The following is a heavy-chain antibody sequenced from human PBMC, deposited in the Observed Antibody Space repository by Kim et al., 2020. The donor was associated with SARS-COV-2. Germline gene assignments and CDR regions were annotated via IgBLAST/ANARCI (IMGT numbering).Heavy chain of an antibody. CDR2: IYHSGST. CDR3: ARGVYVVDTGRWFDP. CDR1: GGSISSGGYS. Sequence: SETLSLTCAVSGGSISSGGYSWSWIRQPPGKGLEWIGYIYHSGSTYYNPSLKSRVTISVDRSKNQFSLKLSSVTAADTAVYYCARGVYVVDTGRWFDPWGQGTLVTVSS. D-gene: IGHD5-18*01. V-gene: IGHV4-30-2*01. J-gene: IGHJ5*02.